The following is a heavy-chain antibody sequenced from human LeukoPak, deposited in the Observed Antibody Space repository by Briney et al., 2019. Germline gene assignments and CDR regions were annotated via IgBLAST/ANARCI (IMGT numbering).Heavy chain of an antibody. Sequence: ASVKVSCKASGYAFTSYDINWVRQAAGQGLEWMGWMNPNSGNTGYAQKFQGRVTITRNTSISTAYMELSSLRSEDTAVYYCARVYYDFWSGYSFDYWGQGTLVTVSS. J-gene: IGHJ4*02. D-gene: IGHD3-3*01. CDR3: ARVYYDFWSGYSFDY. CDR1: GYAFTSYD. V-gene: IGHV1-8*03. CDR2: MNPNSGNT.